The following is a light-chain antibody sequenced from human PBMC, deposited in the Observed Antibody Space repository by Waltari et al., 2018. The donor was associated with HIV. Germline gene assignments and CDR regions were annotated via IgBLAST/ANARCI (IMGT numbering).Light chain of an antibody. V-gene: IGLV1-40*01. CDR1: TSNLGAAYD. J-gene: IGLJ2*01. CDR2: GNK. CDR3: QSYDITLSASVV. Sequence: QSVLTQPPSVSGAPGQRVTISCPGSTSNLGAAYDVHWYQQIPGTAPKLLISGNKNRPSGVPDRFSASKSGTSASLTITGLQAEDEADYFCQSYDITLSASVVFGGGTKLTVL.